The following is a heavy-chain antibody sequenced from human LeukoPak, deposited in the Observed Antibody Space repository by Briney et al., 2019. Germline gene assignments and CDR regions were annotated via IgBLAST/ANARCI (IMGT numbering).Heavy chain of an antibody. CDR3: VRRYYEYNVYDRYFDF. CDR1: GFTFSRDW. J-gene: IGHJ4*02. V-gene: IGHV3-74*03. D-gene: IGHD5/OR15-5a*01. Sequence: GGSLRLTCAASGFTFSRDWMHWVRQAPGKGLVWVSRISDDGSITTYADSVQGRFTISRDNAKSTVFLQMNSLRVEDTAVYFCVRRYYEYNVYDRYFDFWGQGILVIVSS. CDR2: ISDDGSIT.